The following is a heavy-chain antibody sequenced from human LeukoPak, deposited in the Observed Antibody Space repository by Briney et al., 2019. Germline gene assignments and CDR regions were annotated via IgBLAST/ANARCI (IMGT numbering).Heavy chain of an antibody. D-gene: IGHD5-12*01. CDR3: AKAVSDIDSGLFEY. J-gene: IGHJ4*02. V-gene: IGHV3-23*01. Sequence: GGSLRLSCAASGFTFSSYGMSWVHQAPGKGLEWVSAISGSGGSTYYADSVKGRFTISRDNSKNTLYLQMNSLRAEDTAVYYCAKAVSDIDSGLFEYWGQGTLVTVSS. CDR2: ISGSGGST. CDR1: GFTFSSYG.